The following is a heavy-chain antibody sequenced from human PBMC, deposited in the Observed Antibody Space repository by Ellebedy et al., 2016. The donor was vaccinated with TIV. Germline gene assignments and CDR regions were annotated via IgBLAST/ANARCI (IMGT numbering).Heavy chain of an antibody. Sequence: GESLKISCVASGFSFRSYWMSWVRQAPGKGLEWVANIYQDGSTQYYVDSVKGRFTISRDNARNSVYLQMNSLRAEDTAVYYCARRGSYGDYSVRVNSWFDLWGQGTLVTVSS. D-gene: IGHD4-17*01. CDR2: IYQDGSTQ. CDR3: ARRGSYGDYSVRVNSWFDL. J-gene: IGHJ5*02. CDR1: GFSFRSYW. V-gene: IGHV3-7*01.